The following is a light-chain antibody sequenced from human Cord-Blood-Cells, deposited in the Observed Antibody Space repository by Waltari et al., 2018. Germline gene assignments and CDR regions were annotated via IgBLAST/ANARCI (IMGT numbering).Light chain of an antibody. Sequence: DIQITQSPSSLSASVGDRVTITCRASKSISSYLNWYQQKPGKAPKLQIYAASSLKSGVPSRFSGSGSGTDITLTISSRQPEDVATYYSQQSYSTPCTFAQATKLEIK. J-gene: IGKJ2*02. CDR1: KSISSY. CDR3: QQSYSTPCT. V-gene: IGKV1-39*01. CDR2: AAS.